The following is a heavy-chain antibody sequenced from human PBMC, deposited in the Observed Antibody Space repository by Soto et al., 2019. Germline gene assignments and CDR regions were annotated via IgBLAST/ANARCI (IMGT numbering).Heavy chain of an antibody. J-gene: IGHJ4*02. CDR1: GLTFSSLW. D-gene: IGHD5-18*01. CDR3: ASLLGTVTAFDR. CDR2: MRGDGNQE. Sequence: EVQLVESGGGLAQPGESLRVSCVDSGLTFSSLWMSWVRQAPGKGREWVAGMRGDGNQEYYVESVKGRFTISRDNAMKSVFLQMNSLRVEDTAVYYCASLLGTVTAFDRWGQGILVTVSS. V-gene: IGHV3-7*01.